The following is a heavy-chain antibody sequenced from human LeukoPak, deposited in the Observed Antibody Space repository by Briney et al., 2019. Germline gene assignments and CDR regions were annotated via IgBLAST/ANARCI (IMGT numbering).Heavy chain of an antibody. J-gene: IGHJ4*02. CDR2: INPNSGGT. CDR3: ASEGGAAMGPIDY. CDR1: GYTFTDYY. V-gene: IGHV1-2*02. Sequence: ASVKVSCKASGYTFTDYYMHWVRQAPGQGLEWMGWINPNSGGTNYAQKFQGRVTMTRDTSISTAYMELSRLRSDDTAVYYCASEGGAAMGPIDYWGQGTLVTVSS. D-gene: IGHD5-18*01.